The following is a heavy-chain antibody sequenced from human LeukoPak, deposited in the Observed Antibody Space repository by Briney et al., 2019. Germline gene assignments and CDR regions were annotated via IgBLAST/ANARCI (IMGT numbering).Heavy chain of an antibody. CDR1: GFTFSSYA. D-gene: IGHD5-18*01. Sequence: GGSLRLSCAASGFTFSSYAMHWVRQAPGKGLEWVAVISYDGSNKYYADSVKGRFTISRDNSKNTLYLQMNSLRAEDTAIYYCAINWIQLWFFGYWGQGTLVTVSS. CDR3: AINWIQLWFFGY. V-gene: IGHV3-30-3*01. J-gene: IGHJ4*02. CDR2: ISYDGSNK.